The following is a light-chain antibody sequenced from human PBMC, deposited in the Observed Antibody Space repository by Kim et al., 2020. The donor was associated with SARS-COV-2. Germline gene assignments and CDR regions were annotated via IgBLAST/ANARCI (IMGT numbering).Light chain of an antibody. V-gene: IGLV2-14*03. CDR3: SSYTTSSTLVA. Sequence: HWITISCTATSSDVGAYNYVSWYQQHPDKAPKLMIYDITNRPSGVSNRFSGSKSGNTASLTISGLQAEDEADYYCSSYTTSSTLVAFGGGTQLTVL. CDR2: DIT. J-gene: IGLJ2*01. CDR1: SSDVGAYNY.